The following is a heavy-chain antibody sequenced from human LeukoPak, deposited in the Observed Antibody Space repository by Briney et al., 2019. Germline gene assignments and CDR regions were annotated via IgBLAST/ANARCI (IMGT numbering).Heavy chain of an antibody. CDR3: ARLLDNDSSGDPDTFDM. V-gene: IGHV4-59*11. J-gene: IGHJ3*02. D-gene: IGHD3-22*01. Sequence: SETLSLTRSVSGGSISRHFWSRIRQPPGKGLEWIAFIHYNGRTKYNPSLQSRVTISIDTSENNFSLKLTSVTAADTAVYYCARLLDNDSSGDPDTFDMWGQGTVVTVSS. CDR1: GGSISRHF. CDR2: IHYNGRT.